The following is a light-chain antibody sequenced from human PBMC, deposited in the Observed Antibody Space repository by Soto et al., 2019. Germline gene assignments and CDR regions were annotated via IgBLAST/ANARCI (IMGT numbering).Light chain of an antibody. V-gene: IGKV3-11*01. CDR1: QNVSSY. Sequence: EVVLTQSPGTLSLSPGERATLSCRASQNVSSYVAWYQQKPGQSPRLLIYDASKRATGIPARFSGSGSGADFTLTISSLEPEDFAVYYCQQRSSWPFTFGPGTKVDIK. CDR2: DAS. CDR3: QQRSSWPFT. J-gene: IGKJ3*01.